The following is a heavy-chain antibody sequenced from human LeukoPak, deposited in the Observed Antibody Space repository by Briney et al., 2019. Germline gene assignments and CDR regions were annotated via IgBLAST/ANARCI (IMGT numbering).Heavy chain of an antibody. CDR3: ARDLNYYDSSGDFDY. CDR2: IKQDGSEK. V-gene: IGHV3-7*01. CDR1: GFTFSSYW. Sequence: PGGSLRLSCAASGFTFSSYWMSWVRQAPGKGLEWVAHIKQDGSEKYYVDSVKGRFTISRDNAKNSLYLQMNSLRAEDTAVYYCARDLNYYDSSGDFDYWGQGTLVTVS. D-gene: IGHD3-22*01. J-gene: IGHJ4*02.